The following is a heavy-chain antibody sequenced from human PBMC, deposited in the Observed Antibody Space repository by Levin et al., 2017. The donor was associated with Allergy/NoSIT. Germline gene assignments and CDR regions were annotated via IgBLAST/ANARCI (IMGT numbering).Heavy chain of an antibody. V-gene: IGHV1-46*01. Sequence: ASVKVSCKASGYTFTSYYMHWVRQAPGQGLEWMGIINPSGGSTSYAQKFQGRVTMTRDTSTSTVYMELSSLRSEDTAVYYCARDGYCTGGVCPIDYWGQGTLVTVSS. CDR2: INPSGGST. CDR1: GYTFTSYY. CDR3: ARDGYCTGGVCPIDY. J-gene: IGHJ4*02. D-gene: IGHD2-8*02.